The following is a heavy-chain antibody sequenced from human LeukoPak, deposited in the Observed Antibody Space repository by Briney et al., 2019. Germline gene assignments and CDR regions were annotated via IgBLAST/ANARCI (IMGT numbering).Heavy chain of an antibody. CDR2: IKEDGSDK. D-gene: IGHD6-6*01. CDR1: GFTFRNYW. Sequence: GGSLRLSFTASGFTFRNYWMIWVRQAPGKGLECVAYIKEDGSDKNYVDSVKGRFIISRDNAKSSVYLQMNGLRVEDTYYCVRGTRSNSFWGQGTQVTVSS. V-gene: IGHV3-7*01. J-gene: IGHJ4*02. CDR3: VRGTRSNSF.